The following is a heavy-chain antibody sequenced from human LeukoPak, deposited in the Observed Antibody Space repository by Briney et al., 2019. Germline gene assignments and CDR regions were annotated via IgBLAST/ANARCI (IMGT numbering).Heavy chain of an antibody. Sequence: MSSETLSLTCAVSGGSISSGDYYWSWIRQPPGKGLEWIGYIYYSGSTYYNPSLKGRVTISVDTSKNQFSLKLSSVTAADTAVYYCARDLGAASTNWFDPWGQGTLVTVSS. V-gene: IGHV4-30-4*01. CDR3: ARDLGAASTNWFDP. J-gene: IGHJ5*02. CDR2: IYYSGST. CDR1: GGSISSGDYY. D-gene: IGHD3-10*01.